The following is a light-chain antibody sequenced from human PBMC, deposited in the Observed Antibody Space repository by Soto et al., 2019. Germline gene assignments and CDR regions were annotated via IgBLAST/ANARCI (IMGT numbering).Light chain of an antibody. CDR1: SSDVGGYNY. J-gene: IGLJ1*01. Sequence: QSVLTQPPSASGSPGQSVTISCTGTSSDVGGYNYVSWYQQHPGKAPKLVIYEVTKRPSGVPDRFSGSKSGNTASLTVSGLQAEDEADYYCSLFTGASTIFGTGTKVTVL. CDR3: SLFTGASTI. V-gene: IGLV2-8*01. CDR2: EVT.